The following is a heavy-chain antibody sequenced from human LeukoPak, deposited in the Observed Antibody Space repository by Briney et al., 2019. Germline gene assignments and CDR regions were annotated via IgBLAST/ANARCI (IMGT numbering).Heavy chain of an antibody. CDR3: ARIHLSIAAAGTVDI. J-gene: IGHJ3*02. CDR2: IYYSGST. CDR1: GGPISSGGYY. V-gene: IGHV4-31*01. D-gene: IGHD6-13*01. Sequence: SETLSLTCTVPGGPISSGGYYWSWIRQHPGKGLEWIGYIYYSGSTYYNPSLKSQVTISVDTSKNQFSLKLSSVTAADTAVYYCARIHLSIAAAGTVDIWGQGTMVTVSS.